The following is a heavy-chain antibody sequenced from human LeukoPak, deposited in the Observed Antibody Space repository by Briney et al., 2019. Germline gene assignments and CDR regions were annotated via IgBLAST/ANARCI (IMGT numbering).Heavy chain of an antibody. J-gene: IGHJ4*02. CDR3: ARVRNAARTPYYFDN. V-gene: IGHV3-74*01. CDR1: GFTLNNYW. D-gene: IGHD1-1*01. CDR2: IHSDGRST. Sequence: GGSLRLSCAASGFTLNNYWMHWVRQAPGKGLVWVSRIHSDGRSTSYADSVKGRFTISRDNAKNTLYLQMNSLGADDTAIYHCARVRNAARTPYYFDNWGQGTLVTVSS.